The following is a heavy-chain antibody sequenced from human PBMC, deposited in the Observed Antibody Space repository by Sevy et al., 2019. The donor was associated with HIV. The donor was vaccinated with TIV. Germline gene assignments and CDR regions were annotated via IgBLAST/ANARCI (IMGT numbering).Heavy chain of an antibody. J-gene: IGHJ4*02. V-gene: IGHV3-33*08. Sequence: GGSLRLSCAASGFTFSSYVMHWVRQAPCKGLEWVALIWYDGTIKYYADSVKGRFTISRDNSNDTLFLQMNSLTPEDTAVYYCARGGGYCGGDCYSIDYWGQGALVTVSS. CDR1: GFTFSSYV. CDR2: IWYDGTIK. D-gene: IGHD2-21*02. CDR3: ARGGGYCGGDCYSIDY.